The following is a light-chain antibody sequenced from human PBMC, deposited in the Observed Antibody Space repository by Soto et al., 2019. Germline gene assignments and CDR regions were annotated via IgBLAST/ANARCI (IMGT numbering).Light chain of an antibody. J-gene: IGLJ3*02. CDR2: EVN. Sequence: QSALTQPPSASGSLGQSVTISCTGSSSDVGGYNYVSWYQQHPGKIPKLIIYEVNQRPSGVPGRFSGSKSGNTASLIVSWLQAEDEADYYCSSHAGDYNLVFGGGTKLTVL. CDR3: SSHAGDYNLV. CDR1: SSDVGGYNY. V-gene: IGLV2-8*01.